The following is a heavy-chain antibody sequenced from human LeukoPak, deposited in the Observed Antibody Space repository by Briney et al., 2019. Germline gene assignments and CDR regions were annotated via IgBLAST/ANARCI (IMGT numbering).Heavy chain of an antibody. CDR2: IIPIFGTA. Sequence: ASVKVSCKASGGTFSSYAISWVRQASGQGLEWMGGIIPIFGTANYAQKFQGRVTITADESTSTAYMELSSLRSEDTAVYYCARSASGPYDSSGYYNYWGQGTLVTVSS. V-gene: IGHV1-69*13. J-gene: IGHJ4*02. D-gene: IGHD3-22*01. CDR3: ARSASGPYDSSGYYNY. CDR1: GGTFSSYA.